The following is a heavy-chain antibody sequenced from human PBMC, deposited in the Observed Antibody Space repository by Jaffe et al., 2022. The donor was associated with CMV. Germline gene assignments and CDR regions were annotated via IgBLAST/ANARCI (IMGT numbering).Heavy chain of an antibody. CDR2: ISSSDSNV. J-gene: IGHJ6*03. CDR1: GFSFSSYE. Sequence: EVQLVESGGGLVQPGGSLRLSCVASGFSFSSYEMNWVRQAPGKGLEWVSYISSSDSNVFYADSVKGRFTISRDDAKNLLYLRMNSLRAEDTAVYYCVRERVSSGYNSYMDVWGKGTTVTVSS. V-gene: IGHV3-48*03. D-gene: IGHD6-19*01. CDR3: VRERVSSGYNSYMDV.